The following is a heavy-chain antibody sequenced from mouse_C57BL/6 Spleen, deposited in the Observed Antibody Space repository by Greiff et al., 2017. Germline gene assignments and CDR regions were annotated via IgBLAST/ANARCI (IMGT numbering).Heavy chain of an antibody. J-gene: IGHJ2*01. CDR3: ARSYYGSNYFDY. CDR1: GYAFTNSL. CDR2: INPGSGGT. D-gene: IGHD1-1*01. Sequence: QVQLQQSGAALVRPGTSVQVSCKASGYAFTNSLLEWVKQRPGQGLEWVGVINPGSGGTISNEKFKGKATLAAEKSSSTAYMQLSSLTSEDSAVYFCARSYYGSNYFDYWGQGTTLRVSS. V-gene: IGHV1-54*01.